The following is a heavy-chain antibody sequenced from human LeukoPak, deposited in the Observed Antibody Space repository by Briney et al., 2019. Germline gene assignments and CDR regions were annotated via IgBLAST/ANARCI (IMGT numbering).Heavy chain of an antibody. CDR3: ARSRDAFDI. CDR2: IYYSGST. J-gene: IGHJ3*02. CDR1: AGSISSNC. Sequence: SETLSPTCTVSAGSISSNCWSWIRQPAESGREWVGYIYYSGSTNYNPSLKSRVTISVDTSKNQFSLKLSSVTAADTAVYYCARSRDAFDIWGQGTMVTVSS. V-gene: IGHV4-59*01.